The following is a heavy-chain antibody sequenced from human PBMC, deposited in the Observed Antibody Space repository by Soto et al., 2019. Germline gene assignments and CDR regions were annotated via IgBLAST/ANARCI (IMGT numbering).Heavy chain of an antibody. CDR2: INPSGGTT. D-gene: IGHD6-13*01. CDR3: AKAADSSWPYYFDS. Sequence: ASVKVSCKASGGTFSSYAISWVRQAPGQGLEWMGIINPSGGTTSYAQKFQGRVTMTRDTSTSTVYMELSSLRSEDTAVYYCAKAADSSWPYYFDSWGPGTLVTVSS. V-gene: IGHV1-46*01. J-gene: IGHJ4*02. CDR1: GGTFSSYA.